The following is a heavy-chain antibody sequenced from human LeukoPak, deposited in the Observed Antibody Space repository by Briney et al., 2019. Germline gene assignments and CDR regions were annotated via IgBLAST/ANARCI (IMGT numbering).Heavy chain of an antibody. V-gene: IGHV4-34*01. CDR1: GGSFSGYY. CDR3: ARGRTMVRGVTRYYFDY. D-gene: IGHD3-10*01. Sequence: PSETLSLTCAVYGGSFSGYYWSWIRQPPGKGLEWIGEINHSGSTNYNPSLKSRVTISVDTSKNQFSLKLSSVTAADTAVYYCARGRTMVRGVTRYYFDYWGQGTLVTVSS. CDR2: INHSGST. J-gene: IGHJ4*02.